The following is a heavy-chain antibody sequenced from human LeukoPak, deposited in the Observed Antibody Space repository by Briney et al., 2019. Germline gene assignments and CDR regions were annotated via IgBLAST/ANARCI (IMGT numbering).Heavy chain of an antibody. J-gene: IGHJ6*03. Sequence: ASVKVSCKASGGTFSSYAISWVRQAPGQGLEWMGGIIPIFGTANYAQKFRGRVTITADKSTSTAYMELSSLRSEDTAVYYCARIAVAGTSYYYYYMDVWGKGTTVTVSS. CDR2: IIPIFGTA. CDR1: GGTFSSYA. V-gene: IGHV1-69*06. D-gene: IGHD6-19*01. CDR3: ARIAVAGTSYYYYYMDV.